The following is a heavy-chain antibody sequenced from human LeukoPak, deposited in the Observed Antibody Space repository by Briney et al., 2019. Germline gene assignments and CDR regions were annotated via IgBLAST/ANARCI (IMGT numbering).Heavy chain of an antibody. CDR1: GGTFSSYA. V-gene: IGHV1-69*05. Sequence: ASVKVSCKASGGTFSSYAISWVRQAPGQGLEWMGGIIPIFGTANYAQKFQGRVTITTDESTSTAYMELSSLRSEDTAVYYCARDLARETDYYYYYMDVWGKGTTVNVSS. CDR2: IIPIFGTA. D-gene: IGHD1-14*01. CDR3: ARDLARETDYYYYYMDV. J-gene: IGHJ6*03.